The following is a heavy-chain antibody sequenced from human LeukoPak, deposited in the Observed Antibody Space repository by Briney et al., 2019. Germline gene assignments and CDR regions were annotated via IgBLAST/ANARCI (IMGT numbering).Heavy chain of an antibody. D-gene: IGHD2-8*01. Sequence: PSETLSLTCTVSGGSISSFYWSWIRQPPGKGLEWIGYIYYTGSTNYNSSLKSRVTISVDTSKNQFSLNLSSVIAADTAMYYCARAVLATKSEHWFDSWGQGTLVTVSS. CDR1: GGSISSFY. J-gene: IGHJ5*01. CDR2: IYYTGST. V-gene: IGHV4-59*01. CDR3: ARAVLATKSEHWFDS.